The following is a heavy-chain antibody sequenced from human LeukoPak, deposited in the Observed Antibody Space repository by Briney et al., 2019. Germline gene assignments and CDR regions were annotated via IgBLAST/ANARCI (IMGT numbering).Heavy chain of an antibody. V-gene: IGHV4-59*01. J-gene: IGHJ5*02. CDR3: ARDYWVAAAGTTVWFDP. CDR1: GGSISSYY. Sequence: SETLSLTCTVSGGSISSYYWSWIRQPPGKGLEWIGYIYYSGSTNYNPSLKSRVTIPVDTSKNQFSLKPSSVTAADTAVYYCARDYWVAAAGTTVWFDPWGQGTLVTVSS. D-gene: IGHD6-13*01. CDR2: IYYSGST.